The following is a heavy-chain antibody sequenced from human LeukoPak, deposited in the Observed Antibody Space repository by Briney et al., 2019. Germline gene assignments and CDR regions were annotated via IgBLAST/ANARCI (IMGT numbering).Heavy chain of an antibody. V-gene: IGHV4-59*11. Sequence: PSETLSLTCTVSGGSIRSHYWSWIRQPPGNGLEWIGYMYYSGSTNYNPSLKSRVTISVDPSKNQFSLKLSSVTGADTAVYYCARDRGDYDSSGYYGYFDYWGQGALVTVSS. CDR2: MYYSGST. CDR3: ARDRGDYDSSGYYGYFDY. J-gene: IGHJ4*02. D-gene: IGHD3-22*01. CDR1: GGSIRSHY.